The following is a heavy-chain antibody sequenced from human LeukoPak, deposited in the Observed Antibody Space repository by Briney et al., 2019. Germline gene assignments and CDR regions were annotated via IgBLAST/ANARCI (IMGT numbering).Heavy chain of an antibody. CDR2: IYYSGST. D-gene: IGHD3-22*01. V-gene: IGHV4-39*07. CDR1: GGSISSSSYY. J-gene: IGHJ4*02. Sequence: SETLSLTCTVSGGSISSSSYYWGWIRQPPGKGLEWIGSIYYSGSTYYNPSLKSRVTISVDTSKNQFSLKLSSVTAAVTAVYYCARGRPRRGLFFDYWGQGTLVTVSS. CDR3: ARGRPRRGLFFDY.